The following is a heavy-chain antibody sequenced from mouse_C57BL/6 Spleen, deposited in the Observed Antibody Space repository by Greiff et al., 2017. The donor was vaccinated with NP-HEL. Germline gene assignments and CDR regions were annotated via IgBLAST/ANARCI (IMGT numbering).Heavy chain of an antibody. CDR2: ISYSGST. J-gene: IGHJ1*03. Sequence: DVKLVESGPGLAKPSQTLSLTCSVTGYSITSDYWNWIRQFPGNKLEYMGYISYSGSTYYNPSLKSRISITRDTSKNQYYLQLNSVATEDTATYYCARLGPYWYFDVWGTGTTVTVSS. CDR3: ARLGPYWYFDV. CDR1: GYSITSDY. V-gene: IGHV3-8*01.